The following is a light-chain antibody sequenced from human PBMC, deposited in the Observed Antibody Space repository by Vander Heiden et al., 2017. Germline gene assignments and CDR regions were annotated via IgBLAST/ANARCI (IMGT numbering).Light chain of an antibody. CDR2: WVS. Sequence: DVAMTQSADSLAVSLGARAPINCKSIQSILYSSNNKNYLAWYQQKPGQLPKLLIYWVSTREPGVPDRFSGSGSGTDFTLTISILQAEDVAVYFCQQYDSAPKAFGQGTKLEIK. V-gene: IGKV4-1*01. CDR1: QSILYSSNNKNY. CDR3: QQYDSAPKA. J-gene: IGKJ1*01.